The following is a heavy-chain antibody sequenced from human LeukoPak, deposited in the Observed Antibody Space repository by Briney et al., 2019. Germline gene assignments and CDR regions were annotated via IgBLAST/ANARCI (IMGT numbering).Heavy chain of an antibody. J-gene: IGHJ4*02. Sequence: GASVKVSCKASGYTFTSYYMHWVRQAPGQGLEWMGIINPSGGSTSYAQKFQGRVTMTRDTSTSTVYMELCSLRSEDTAVYYCARALSAGYWDYWGQGTLVTVSS. CDR2: INPSGGST. CDR3: ARALSAGYWDY. D-gene: IGHD6-13*01. CDR1: GYTFTSYY. V-gene: IGHV1-46*01.